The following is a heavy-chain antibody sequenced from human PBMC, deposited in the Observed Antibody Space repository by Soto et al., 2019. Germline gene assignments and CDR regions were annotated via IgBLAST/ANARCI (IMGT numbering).Heavy chain of an antibody. V-gene: IGHV4-39*02. Sequence: SETLSLTCSVSGGSIRVSDDYWGWIRQSPGKGLEYIGSVFYTGSAYYNPSFKSRVSIVADTSTNRFFLNLKSVTATDTGVYYCAKTPTGYYDSWGQGILVTVSS. D-gene: IGHD2-8*02. CDR1: GGSIRVSDDY. CDR2: VFYTGSA. CDR3: AKTPTGYYDS. J-gene: IGHJ4*02.